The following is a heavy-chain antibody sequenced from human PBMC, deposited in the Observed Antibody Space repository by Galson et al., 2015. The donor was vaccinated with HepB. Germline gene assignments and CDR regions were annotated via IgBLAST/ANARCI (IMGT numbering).Heavy chain of an antibody. V-gene: IGHV5-10-1*01. CDR3: ARQGVSVSSRGGYYGMDV. CDR2: IDPSDSYT. CDR1: GYSFTSYW. D-gene: IGHD6-13*01. Sequence: GAEVKKPGESLRISCKGSGYSFTSYWISWVRQMPGKGLEWMGRIDPSDSYTNYSPSFQGHVTISADKSISTAYLQWSSLKASDTAMYYCARQGVSVSSRGGYYGMDVWGQWTTVTVSS. J-gene: IGHJ6*02.